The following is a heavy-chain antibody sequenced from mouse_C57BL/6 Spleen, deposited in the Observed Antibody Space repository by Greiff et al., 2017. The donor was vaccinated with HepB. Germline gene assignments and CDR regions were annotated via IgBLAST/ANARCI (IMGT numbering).Heavy chain of an antibody. D-gene: IGHD1-1*01. CDR2: ISYDGSN. CDR3: ASLITTVVAHWYFDV. CDR1: GYSITSGYY. J-gene: IGHJ1*03. Sequence: EVKLQESGPGLVKPSQSLSLTCSVTGYSITSGYYWNWIRQFPGNKLEWMGYISYDGSNNYNPSLKNRISITRDTSKNQFFLKLNSVTTEDTATYYCASLITTVVAHWYFDVWGTGTTVTVSS. V-gene: IGHV3-6*01.